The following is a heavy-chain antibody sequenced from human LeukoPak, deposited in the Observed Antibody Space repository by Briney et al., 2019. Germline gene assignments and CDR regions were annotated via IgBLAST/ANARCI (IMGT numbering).Heavy chain of an antibody. J-gene: IGHJ4*02. CDR3: ARDRDYYDSSGHYYGYYFDY. CDR2: IYHSGST. Sequence: SETLSLTCTVSGYSISSGYYWGWIRQPPGKGLEWIGSIYHSGSTYYNPSLKSRVTISVDTSKNQFSLKLSSVTAADTAVYYCARDRDYYDSSGHYYGYYFDYWGQGTLVTVSS. D-gene: IGHD3-22*01. CDR1: GYSISSGYY. V-gene: IGHV4-38-2*02.